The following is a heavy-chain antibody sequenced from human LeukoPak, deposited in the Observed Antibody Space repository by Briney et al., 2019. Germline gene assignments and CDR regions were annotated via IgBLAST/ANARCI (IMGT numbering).Heavy chain of an antibody. CDR2: INHSGST. D-gene: IGHD6-19*01. CDR1: GGSFSGYY. Sequence: SETLSLTCAVYGGSFSGYYWSWIRQPPGKGLEWIGEINHSGSTKYNPSLKSRVTISVDTSKNQFSLKLSSVTAADTAVYYCATIPTVAGTGWFDPWGQGTLVTVSS. V-gene: IGHV4-34*01. CDR3: ATIPTVAGTGWFDP. J-gene: IGHJ5*02.